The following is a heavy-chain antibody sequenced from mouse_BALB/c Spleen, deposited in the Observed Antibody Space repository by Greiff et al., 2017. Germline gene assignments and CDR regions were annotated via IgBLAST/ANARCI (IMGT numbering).Heavy chain of an antibody. CDR1: GFTFSSFG. V-gene: IGHV5-17*02. CDR3: ARGPLHGD. CDR2: ISSGSSTI. J-gene: IGHJ2*01. Sequence: EVMLVESGGGLVQPGGSRKLSCAASGFTFSSFGMHWVRQAPEKGLEWVAYISSGSSTIYYADTVKGRFTISRDNPKNTLFLQMTSLRSEDTAMYYCARGPLHGDWGQGTTLTVSS.